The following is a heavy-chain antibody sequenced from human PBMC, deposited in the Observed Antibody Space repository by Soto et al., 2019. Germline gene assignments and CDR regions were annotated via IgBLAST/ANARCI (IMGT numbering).Heavy chain of an antibody. D-gene: IGHD3-10*01. Sequence: EVQLVETGGDLIQPGGSLRLSCAASGFSVSANTMNWVRQAPGKGLEWVSIIYGTDTTYYADSVRGRFTVSRDNSKNTVYLQMDSLRSEDTALYHCVRGGFDWGQGTLVTVSS. CDR3: VRGGFD. J-gene: IGHJ4*02. CDR1: GFSVSANT. V-gene: IGHV3-53*02. CDR2: IYGTDTT.